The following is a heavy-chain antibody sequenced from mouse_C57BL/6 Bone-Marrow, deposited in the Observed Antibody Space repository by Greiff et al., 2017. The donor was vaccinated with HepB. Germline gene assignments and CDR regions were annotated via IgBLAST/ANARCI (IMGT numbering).Heavy chain of an antibody. J-gene: IGHJ1*03. CDR1: GFSLTSYG. Sequence: VKLMESGPGLVQPSQSLSITCTVSGFSLTSYGVHWVRQSPGKGLEWLGVIWSGGSTDYNAAFISRLSISKDNSKSQVFFKMNSLPADDTAIYYCARNLDILGGYFDVWGTGTTVTVSS. D-gene: IGHD4-1*01. V-gene: IGHV2-2*01. CDR3: ARNLDILGGYFDV. CDR2: IWSGGST.